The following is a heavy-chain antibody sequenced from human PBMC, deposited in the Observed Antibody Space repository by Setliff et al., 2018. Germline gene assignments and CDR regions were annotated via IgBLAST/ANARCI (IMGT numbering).Heavy chain of an antibody. D-gene: IGHD3-16*01. CDR2: INTNTGNP. V-gene: IGHV7-4-1*02. Sequence: ASVKVSCKASGATFSSYGINWVRQAPGQGLEYLGWINTNTGNPTYVQGFTGRFVFSLDPSVSTAYLQISSLKAEDTAVYYCARGVYEYSYGYRGHYYYYMDVWGKGATVTVSS. CDR3: ARGVYEYSYGYRGHYYYYMDV. J-gene: IGHJ6*03. CDR1: GATFSSYG.